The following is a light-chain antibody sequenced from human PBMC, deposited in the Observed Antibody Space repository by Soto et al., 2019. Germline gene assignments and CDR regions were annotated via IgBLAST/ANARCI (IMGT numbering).Light chain of an antibody. Sequence: SVLTQPASVSALPGQSITISCTGTGSDVGSYHSVSWYQQHSGRAPRLVIFEVDNRPSGISNRFSGSKSGNTASLTISGLRGEDEADYYCSSHTATSTVIFGGGTKVTVL. J-gene: IGLJ2*01. V-gene: IGLV2-14*01. CDR2: EVD. CDR3: SSHTATSTVI. CDR1: GSDVGSYHS.